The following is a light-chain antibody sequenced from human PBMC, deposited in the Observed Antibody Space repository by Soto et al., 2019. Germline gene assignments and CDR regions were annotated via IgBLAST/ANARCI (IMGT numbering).Light chain of an antibody. CDR3: QQYGNSPLT. J-gene: IGKJ2*01. Sequence: EIVLTQSPGTLSLSPGERATLSCRASPSVRSNYLAWYQQKPGQAPRLLIYDASSRATGIPDRFSGSGSGTDFTLTISRLEPEDFAVYYCQQYGNSPLTFGRGTKLEIK. CDR2: DAS. V-gene: IGKV3-20*01. CDR1: PSVRSNY.